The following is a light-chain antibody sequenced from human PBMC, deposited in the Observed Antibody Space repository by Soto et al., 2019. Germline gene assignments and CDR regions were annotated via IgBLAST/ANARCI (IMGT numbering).Light chain of an antibody. V-gene: IGKV1-5*03. Sequence: DIQMTQSPSTLSASVGDRVTITCRASQSISSWLAWYQQKPGKAPKLLFYKASTLESGVPLRFSGSGSGTEFTLTISSLQPDDFANYYCQHYNSYSRAFGQGTKVEVK. CDR2: KAS. CDR1: QSISSW. J-gene: IGKJ1*01. CDR3: QHYNSYSRA.